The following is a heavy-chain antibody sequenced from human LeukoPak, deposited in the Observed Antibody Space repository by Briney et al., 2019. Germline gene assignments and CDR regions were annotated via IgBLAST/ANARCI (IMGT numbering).Heavy chain of an antibody. Sequence: GGSLRLSCAASGFTFNIYTMNWVRQAPGKGLEWVSAISSDSEYIYYADSVKGRFTISRDNSKNTLYLQMNSLRAEDTAVYYCAKDLRSTIFGVVITIDYWGQGTLVTVSS. J-gene: IGHJ4*02. V-gene: IGHV3-23*01. CDR3: AKDLRSTIFGVVITIDY. CDR1: GFTFNIYT. CDR2: ISSDSEYI. D-gene: IGHD3-3*01.